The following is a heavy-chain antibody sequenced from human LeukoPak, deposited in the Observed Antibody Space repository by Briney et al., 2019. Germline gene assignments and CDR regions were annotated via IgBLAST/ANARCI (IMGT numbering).Heavy chain of an antibody. CDR3: TTGIDYGGGY. J-gene: IGHJ4*02. V-gene: IGHV3-15*07. CDR2: IKNKDEGEKA. D-gene: IGHD3-16*01. CDR1: GFSFTNVW. Sequence: PGGSLRLSCAVSGFSFTNVWMNWVRQAPGKGLEWVGRIKNKDEGEKADYAAPVKGRFTISRDDSKATLFLQMNSLKMEDTAIYYCTTGIDYGGGYWGQGTLVSVSS.